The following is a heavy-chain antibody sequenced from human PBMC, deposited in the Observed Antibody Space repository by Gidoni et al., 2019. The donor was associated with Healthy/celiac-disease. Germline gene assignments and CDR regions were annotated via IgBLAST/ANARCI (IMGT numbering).Heavy chain of an antibody. CDR3: AREQVADPITMIVVGGGLDYYYGMDV. CDR1: GGTFSRYA. Sequence: QVQLVQSGAEVKKPGSSVKVSCKASGGTFSRYAISWVRPAPGPGLEWMGRIIPILGIANYAQKFQGRVTITADKSTSTAYMELSSLRSEDTAVYYCAREQVADPITMIVVGGGLDYYYGMDVWGQGTTVTVSS. J-gene: IGHJ6*02. D-gene: IGHD3-22*01. V-gene: IGHV1-69*04. CDR2: IIPILGIA.